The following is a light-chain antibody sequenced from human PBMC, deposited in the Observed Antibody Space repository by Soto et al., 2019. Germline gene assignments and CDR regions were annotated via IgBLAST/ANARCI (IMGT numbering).Light chain of an antibody. CDR3: MQALQSPLP. CDR2: LGS. CDR1: QSLLHSNGYNY. J-gene: IGKJ4*01. V-gene: IGKV2-28*01. Sequence: DIVMTQSPLSLPVTPGEPASISCRSSQSLLHSNGYNYLDWYLQKPGQSPQLLIYLGSNRASGVPDRFSGSGSGTEFTLKISRVEAEEVGVYYCMQALQSPLPFGGGTKVEIK.